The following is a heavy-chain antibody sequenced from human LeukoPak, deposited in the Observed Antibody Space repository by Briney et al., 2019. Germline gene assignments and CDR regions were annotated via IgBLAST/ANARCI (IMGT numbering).Heavy chain of an antibody. D-gene: IGHD5-18*01. J-gene: IGHJ4*02. CDR1: GYSISSGYY. CDR2: IYHSGST. V-gene: IGHV4-38-2*01. Sequence: PSETLSLTCAVSGYSISSGYYWGWIRQPPGKGREWIGSIYHSGSTYYNPSLKSRVTISVDSSKNQFSLKLSSVTAADTAGYYCARGAGGLQLWPGDYWGQGTLVTVSS. CDR3: ARGAGGLQLWPGDY.